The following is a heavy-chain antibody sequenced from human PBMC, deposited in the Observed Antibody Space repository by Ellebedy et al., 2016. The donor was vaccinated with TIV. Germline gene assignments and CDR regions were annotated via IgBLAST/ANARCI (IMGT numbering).Heavy chain of an antibody. V-gene: IGHV3-48*01. CDR2: ISSSSDTI. CDR3: ATREYSSSSLYFDY. J-gene: IGHJ4*02. CDR1: GFTFSTYN. Sequence: PGGSLRLSCAASGFTFSTYNMNWVRQAPGRGLEWVSYISSSSDTIYYTDSVKGRFTISRDNAKNSLYLQINNLRREDTAVYYCATREYSSSSLYFDYWGQGTLVTVSS. D-gene: IGHD6-6*01.